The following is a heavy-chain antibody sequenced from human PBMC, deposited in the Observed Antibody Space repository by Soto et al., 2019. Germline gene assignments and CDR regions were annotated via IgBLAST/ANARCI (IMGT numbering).Heavy chain of an antibody. D-gene: IGHD6-19*01. CDR2: IWYDGSNK. V-gene: IGHV3-33*01. Sequence: GGSLRLSCAASGFTFSSYGMHWVRQAPGKGLERVAVIWYDGSNKYYADSVKGRFTISRDNSKNTLYLQMNSLRAEDTAVYYCARDRYSDSSCWYPGNLKYYDGMDVWGQGTTVTVSS. J-gene: IGHJ6*02. CDR1: GFTFSSYG. CDR3: ARDRYSDSSCWYPGNLKYYDGMDV.